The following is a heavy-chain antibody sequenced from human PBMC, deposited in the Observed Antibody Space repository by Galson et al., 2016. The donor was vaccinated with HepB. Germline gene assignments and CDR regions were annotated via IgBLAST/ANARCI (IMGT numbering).Heavy chain of an antibody. Sequence: SLRLSCAASGFTLSGYWMHWVRHAPGKGLVWVSRINSDGSIINYADSVKGRFTISRDNAENTLYLQMNSLRAEETAVYYCSRVNYYGSGRQQNFDYWGQGSLVTVSS. D-gene: IGHD3-10*01. CDR1: GFTLSGYW. CDR3: SRVNYYGSGRQQNFDY. V-gene: IGHV3-74*01. CDR2: INSDGSII. J-gene: IGHJ4*02.